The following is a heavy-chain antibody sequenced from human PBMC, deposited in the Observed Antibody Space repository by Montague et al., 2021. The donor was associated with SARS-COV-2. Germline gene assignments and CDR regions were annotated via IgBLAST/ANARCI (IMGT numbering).Heavy chain of an antibody. CDR1: SDSVSSGKYF. V-gene: IGHV4-61*01. Sequence: SETLSLTCTVSSDSVSSGKYFWTWIRQPPGKGLEWIGYIFYTGSANYNPSLKSRVTISVDTSNNQFSLKLKSMSAADTAVYYCARDQESGGFGELLVGYYYGMDVWGQGTTVTVSS. D-gene: IGHD3-10*01. J-gene: IGHJ6*02. CDR3: ARDQESGGFGELLVGYYYGMDV. CDR2: IFYTGSA.